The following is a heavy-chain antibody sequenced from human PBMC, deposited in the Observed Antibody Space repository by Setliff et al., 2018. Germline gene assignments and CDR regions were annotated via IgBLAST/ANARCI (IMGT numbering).Heavy chain of an antibody. CDR1: GYTFAESI. J-gene: IGHJ5*02. CDR2: IGVYTGHT. CDR3: MRLVRFCSRTVCQRTSGDEA. V-gene: IGHV1-18*04. Sequence: ASVKVSCKASGYTFAESIVSWVRQAPGQGLEWMGWIGVYTGHTSFAQKFEDRVSMSTGKSTNMAYMELRGLRFDDTAVYYCMRLVRFCSRTVCQRTSGDEAWGKGTLVTVSS. D-gene: IGHD3-3*01.